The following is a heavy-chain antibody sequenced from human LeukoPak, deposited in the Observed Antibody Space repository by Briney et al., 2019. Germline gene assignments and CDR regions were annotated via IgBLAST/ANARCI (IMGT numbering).Heavy chain of an antibody. V-gene: IGHV3-30*04. Sequence: GRSLRLSCAVSGFILSDYTMHWVRQAPGKGLDWVAVISYDGSQKYHADSVKGRFTISRDNSKNTVYLQMNSLRAEDTAVFYCARANSSSWHYFDYWGQGTLVTVSS. CDR2: ISYDGSQK. CDR1: GFILSDYT. D-gene: IGHD6-13*01. J-gene: IGHJ4*02. CDR3: ARANSSSWHYFDY.